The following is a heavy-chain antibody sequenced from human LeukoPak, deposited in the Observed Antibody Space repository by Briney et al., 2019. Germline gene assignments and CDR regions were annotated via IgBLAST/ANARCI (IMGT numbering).Heavy chain of an antibody. V-gene: IGHV1-46*01. Sequence: ASVKVSCKASGYTFSTYGISWLRQAPGQGLEWMGIINPSGGSTSYAQKFQGRVTMTRDTSTSTVYMELSSLRSEDTAVYYCARDRGLYGDYEEYNWFDPWGQGTLVTVSS. CDR3: ARDRGLYGDYEEYNWFDP. CDR1: GYTFSTYG. D-gene: IGHD4-17*01. J-gene: IGHJ5*02. CDR2: INPSGGST.